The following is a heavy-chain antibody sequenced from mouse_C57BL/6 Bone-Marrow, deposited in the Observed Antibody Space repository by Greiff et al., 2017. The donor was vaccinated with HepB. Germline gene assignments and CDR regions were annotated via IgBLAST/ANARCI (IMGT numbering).Heavy chain of an antibody. Sequence: VQVVESGAELVRPGASVKLSCKASGYTFTDYYINWVKQRPGQGLEWIARIYPGSGNTYYNEKFKGKATLTAEKSSSTAYMQLSSLTSEDSAVYCCARSRYYGPFAYWGQGTLVTVSA. V-gene: IGHV1-76*01. D-gene: IGHD1-1*01. J-gene: IGHJ3*01. CDR3: ARSRYYGPFAY. CDR1: GYTFTDYY. CDR2: IYPGSGNT.